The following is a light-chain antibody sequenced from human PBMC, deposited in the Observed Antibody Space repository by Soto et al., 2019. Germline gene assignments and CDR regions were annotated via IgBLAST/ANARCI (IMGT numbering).Light chain of an antibody. CDR1: SSNIGNNA. CDR2: YDD. CDR3: AAWDDSLNGGV. V-gene: IGLV1-36*01. J-gene: IGLJ3*02. Sequence: QSVLTQPPSVSEAPRQRVTISCSGSSSNIGNNAVNWYQQLPGKAPKLLIYYDDLLPSGVSDRFSGSKSGTSASLAISGLQSEDEAYYYCAAWDDSLNGGVFGGGTHVTVL.